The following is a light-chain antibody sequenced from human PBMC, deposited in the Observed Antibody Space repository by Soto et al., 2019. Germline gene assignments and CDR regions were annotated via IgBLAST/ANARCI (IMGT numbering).Light chain of an antibody. J-gene: IGLJ1*01. V-gene: IGLV2-14*01. CDR2: DVS. CDR1: SSDVGGYNY. Sequence: QSVLTQPASVSGFPGQSITISCTGTSSDVGGYNYVSWYQQHPGKAPKFMIYDVSNRPSGVSSRFSGSKSGNTASLTISGLQAEDEADYYCTSYTSSSTYVFGTGTKVTVL. CDR3: TSYTSSSTYV.